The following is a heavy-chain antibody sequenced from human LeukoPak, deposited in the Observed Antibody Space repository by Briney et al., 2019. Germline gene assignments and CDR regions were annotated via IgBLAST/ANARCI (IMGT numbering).Heavy chain of an antibody. CDR1: GYSFTSYW. CDR3: ARQGPAHSSGRYNFDY. V-gene: IGHV5-51*01. D-gene: IGHD6-19*01. Sequence: GESLKISCKGSGYSFTSYWIGWVRQMPGKGLEWMGIIYPGDSDTRYSPSFQGQVTISADKSISTAYLQWSSLKASDTAMYYCARQGPAHSSGRYNFDYWGQGTLVTVSS. CDR2: IYPGDSDT. J-gene: IGHJ4*02.